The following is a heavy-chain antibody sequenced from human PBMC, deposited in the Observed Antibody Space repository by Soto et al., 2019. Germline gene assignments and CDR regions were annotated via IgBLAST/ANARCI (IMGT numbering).Heavy chain of an antibody. J-gene: IGHJ6*03. V-gene: IGHV4-31*03. CDR1: GGSISSGYY. CDR2: IYYSGNT. D-gene: IGHD5-18*01. Sequence: LSLTCTVSGGSISSGYYWSWIRQHPVKGLEWIGYIYYSGNTYYNPSLKSRVSISLDTSKSQFSLKLDSVTAADTAVYYCARGYPLWSPYFYYYMDVWGQGTTVTVSS. CDR3: ARGYPLWSPYFYYYMDV.